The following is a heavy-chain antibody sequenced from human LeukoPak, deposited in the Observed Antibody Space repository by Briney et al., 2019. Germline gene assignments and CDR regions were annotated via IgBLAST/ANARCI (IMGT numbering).Heavy chain of an antibody. CDR2: IYWNDGK. CDR3: AHRVAAAFFTY. Sequence: ESGPTLVNPTQTLTLTCTFSGFSLSTSGVGVGWIRQPPGKALEWLALIYWNDGKRYSPSLKSRLTITKDTSKNQVVLTMTNLDPVDTAPYSCAHRVAAAFFTYGGQGTLSTAPS. J-gene: IGHJ4*02. V-gene: IGHV2-5*01. CDR1: GFSLSTSGVG. D-gene: IGHD6-13*01.